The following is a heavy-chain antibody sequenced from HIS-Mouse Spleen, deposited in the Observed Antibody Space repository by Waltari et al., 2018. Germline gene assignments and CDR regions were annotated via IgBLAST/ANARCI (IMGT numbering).Heavy chain of an antibody. CDR1: GFTFSSYS. Sequence: EVQLVESGGGLVKPGGSLRLSCAASGFTFSSYSMNWVRRDPGKGLEWVSSISSSSSYIYYADSVKGRFTISRDNAENSLYLQMNSLRAEDTAVYYCARVVSGYDTRRPNDLWGRGTLVTVSS. CDR3: ARVVSGYDTRRPNDL. V-gene: IGHV3-21*01. D-gene: IGHD5-12*01. J-gene: IGHJ2*01. CDR2: ISSSSSYI.